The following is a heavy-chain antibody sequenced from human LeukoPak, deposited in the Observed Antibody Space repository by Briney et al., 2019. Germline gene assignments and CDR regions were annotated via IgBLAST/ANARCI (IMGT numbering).Heavy chain of an antibody. V-gene: IGHV3-21*01. Sequence: GGSLRLSCAASGFTFSSYSMNWVRQAPGKGLEWVSSISSSSSYIYYADSVKGRFTISRDNAKNSLYLQMNSLRAEDTAVYYCASHTMTTVTPRDWGQGTLVTFSS. J-gene: IGHJ4*02. CDR3: ASHTMTTVTPRD. CDR2: ISSSSSYI. CDR1: GFTFSSYS. D-gene: IGHD4-11*01.